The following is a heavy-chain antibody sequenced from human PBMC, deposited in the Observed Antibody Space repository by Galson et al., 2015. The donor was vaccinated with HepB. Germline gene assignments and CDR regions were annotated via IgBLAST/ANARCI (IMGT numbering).Heavy chain of an antibody. V-gene: IGHV1-69*13. CDR1: GGTFSSYA. Sequence: SVTVSCKASGGTFSSYAISWVRQAPGQGLEWMGGIIPIFGIANYAQKFQGRVTITADESTSTAYMELSSLRSEDTAVYYCARGPSTVTDHYYYYGMDVWGQGTTVTVSS. CDR3: ARGPSTVTDHYYYYGMDV. CDR2: IIPIFGIA. D-gene: IGHD4-17*01. J-gene: IGHJ6*02.